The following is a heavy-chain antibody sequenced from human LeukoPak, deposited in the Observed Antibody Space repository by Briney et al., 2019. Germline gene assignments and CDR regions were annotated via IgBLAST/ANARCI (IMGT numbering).Heavy chain of an antibody. CDR1: GFTFSSYA. CDR2: ISYDGSNK. J-gene: IGHJ6*02. Sequence: GGSLRLSCAASGFTFSSYAMHWVRQAPGKGLEWVAVISYDGSNKYYADSVKGRFTISRDNSKNTLYLQMNSLRAEDTAVYYCAKETMEWLLSDYYYYGMDVWGQGTTVTVSS. D-gene: IGHD3-3*01. V-gene: IGHV3-30*04. CDR3: AKETMEWLLSDYYYYGMDV.